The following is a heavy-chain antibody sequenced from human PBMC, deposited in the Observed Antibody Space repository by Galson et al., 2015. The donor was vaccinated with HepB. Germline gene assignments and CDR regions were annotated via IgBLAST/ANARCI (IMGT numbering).Heavy chain of an antibody. V-gene: IGHV1-46*04. CDR1: GYTFTTYN. CDR2: INPSAGST. D-gene: IGHD3-22*01. CDR3: ARAHYYDSSGYGAY. Sequence: SVKVSCKASGYTFTTYNIHWVRQAPGQGLEWMGIINPSAGSTSNAQKLEGRVTMTRDTSTSTVYMELSSLRSDDTAVYYCARAHYYDSSGYGAYWGQGTLVTVSS. J-gene: IGHJ4*02.